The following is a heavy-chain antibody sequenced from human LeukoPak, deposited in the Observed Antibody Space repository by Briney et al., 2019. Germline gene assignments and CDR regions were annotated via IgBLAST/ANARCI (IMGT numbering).Heavy chain of an antibody. V-gene: IGHV1-2*02. CDR1: GYTFTGYY. CDR2: INPNSGDT. Sequence: ASVKVSCKASGYTFTGYYMHWVRQAPGQGLEGMGWINPNSGDTNYAQKFQGRVTMTRDTSISTAYMQLSRLRSDDTAVYYCARGGYSGYESFDYWGQGTLVTVSS. J-gene: IGHJ4*02. D-gene: IGHD5-12*01. CDR3: ARGGYSGYESFDY.